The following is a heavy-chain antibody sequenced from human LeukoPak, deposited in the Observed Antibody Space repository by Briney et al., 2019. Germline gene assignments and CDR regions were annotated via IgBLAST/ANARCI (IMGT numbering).Heavy chain of an antibody. CDR3: ARGIWEMATIPYWYFDI. CDR2: IIDTGST. Sequence: SETLSLTCAVHGGSFSGYHWTWIRQPPGKGLEWIGEIIDTGSTKYTSSLKSRVTISVDTSKNQFSLSLDSVTAADTALYYCARGIWEMATIPYWYFDIWGRGTLVTVSS. V-gene: IGHV4-34*01. D-gene: IGHD5-24*01. J-gene: IGHJ2*01. CDR1: GGSFSGYH.